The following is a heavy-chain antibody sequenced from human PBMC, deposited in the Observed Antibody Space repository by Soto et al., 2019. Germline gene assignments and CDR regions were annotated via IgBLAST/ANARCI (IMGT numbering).Heavy chain of an antibody. CDR1: GGSISSGDYY. Sequence: SETLSLTCTVSGGSISSGDYYWSWIRQPPGKGLEWIRYIYYSGSTYYNPSLKSRVTISVDTYKNQFSPKLSSVTAADTAVYYCARDNGDGYNYDYWGQGTLVTVS. V-gene: IGHV4-30-4*01. CDR3: ARDNGDGYNYDY. D-gene: IGHD5-18*01. CDR2: IYYSGST. J-gene: IGHJ4*02.